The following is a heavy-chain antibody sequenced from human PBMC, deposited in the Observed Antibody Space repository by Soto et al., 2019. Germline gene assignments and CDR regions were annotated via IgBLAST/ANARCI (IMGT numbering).Heavy chain of an antibody. CDR2: ISGSGGST. Sequence: GGSLRLSCAASGFTFSSYAMSWVRQAPGKGLEWVSAISGSGGSTYYADSVKGRFTISRDNSKNTLYLQMNSLRAEDTAVYYCVKDHEDLGSGWYYFDYWGQGTLVTVSS. CDR1: GFTFSSYA. J-gene: IGHJ4*02. D-gene: IGHD6-19*01. CDR3: VKDHEDLGSGWYYFDY. V-gene: IGHV3-23*01.